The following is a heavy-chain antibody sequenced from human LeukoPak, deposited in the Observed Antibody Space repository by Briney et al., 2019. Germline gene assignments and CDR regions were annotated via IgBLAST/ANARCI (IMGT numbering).Heavy chain of an antibody. J-gene: IGHJ4*02. CDR2: IYYTGST. V-gene: IGHV4-39*01. Sequence: SETLSLTCSVSGASISGGTYYWGWTRQPPGKGLEWIGSIYYTGSTYDNPSLKSRVTISVDTSKNQFSLKLSSVTAADTAVYYCARRGGSGRAFDYWGRGTLVTVSS. CDR3: ARRGGSGRAFDY. D-gene: IGHD1-26*01. CDR1: GASISGGTYY.